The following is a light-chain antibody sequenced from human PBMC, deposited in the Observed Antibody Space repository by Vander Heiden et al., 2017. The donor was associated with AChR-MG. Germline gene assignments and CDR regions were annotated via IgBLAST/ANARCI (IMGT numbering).Light chain of an antibody. CDR2: EVS. CDR1: SSDVGNYNY. J-gene: IGLJ2*01. V-gene: IGLV2-8*01. CDR3: TSYAGSNNLV. Sequence: QSALTQPPSASGSPGQSVTISCTGTSSDVGNYNYVSWYQQHPGKAPKLMIYEVSKRPSGVPDRFSGSKSGNTASLTVSGLQAEDEANYYCTSYAGSNNLVFGGGTKLTGL.